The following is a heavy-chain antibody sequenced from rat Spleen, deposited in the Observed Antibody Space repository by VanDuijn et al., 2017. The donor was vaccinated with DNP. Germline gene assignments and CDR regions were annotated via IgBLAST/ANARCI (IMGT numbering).Heavy chain of an antibody. D-gene: IGHD1-3*01. J-gene: IGHJ1*01. V-gene: IGHV5S13*01. Sequence: EVQLVESGGALVQPGRSLKLSCAASGFTFSDHGMAWVRQAPTKGLEWVASISAGGGDTYYRDSVKGRFSVSRDDAKGNLYLQMNSLRSEDMATYYCARKATVADWYFDFWGPGTMVTVSS. CDR1: GFTFSDHG. CDR3: ARKATVADWYFDF. CDR2: ISAGGGDT.